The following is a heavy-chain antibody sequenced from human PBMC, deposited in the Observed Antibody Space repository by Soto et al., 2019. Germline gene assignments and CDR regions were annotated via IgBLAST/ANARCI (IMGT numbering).Heavy chain of an antibody. V-gene: IGHV1-69*01. CDR3: ARSQGGSSSLDIYYYYYYGMDV. CDR1: GGTFSSYA. Sequence: QVQLVQSGAEVKKPGSSVKVSCKAPGGTFSSYAISWVRQAPGQGLEWMGGVIPIFGTAKYEQKFQGRVTITEDESTSKGYMELRSLRSEDTAVYYCARSQGGSSSLDIYYYYYYGMDVWGQGTTVTVSS. CDR2: VIPIFGTA. D-gene: IGHD2-15*01. J-gene: IGHJ6*02.